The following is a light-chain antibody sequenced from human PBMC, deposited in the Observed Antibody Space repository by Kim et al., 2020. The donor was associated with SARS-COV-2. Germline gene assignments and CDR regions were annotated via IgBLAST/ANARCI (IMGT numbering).Light chain of an antibody. CDR1: QSVNDYH. V-gene: IGKV3D-20*01. CDR2: GAS. CDR3: QQYAASRPYT. Sequence: EIVLTQSPATLSLSQGERATLSCRASQSVNDYHLAWYQQKPGLAPRLLIYGASSRATDIPDRFSGSGSGTDFTLTISRLEPEDFAVYYCQQYAASRPYTFGQGTKLEI. J-gene: IGKJ2*01.